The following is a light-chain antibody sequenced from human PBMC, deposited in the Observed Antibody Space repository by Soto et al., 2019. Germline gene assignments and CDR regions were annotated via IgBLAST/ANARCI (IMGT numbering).Light chain of an antibody. V-gene: IGLV2-14*01. CDR3: SSYTTTITV. J-gene: IGLJ3*02. Sequence: QSALTQPASVSGSPGQSITISCTGTSSDVGAYDYVSWYQHHPGKAPKLMIYEVTNRPLGVSNRFSGSKSGNTASLTISGLQAEDEADYYCSSYTTTITVFGGGTKVTVL. CDR1: SSDVGAYDY. CDR2: EVT.